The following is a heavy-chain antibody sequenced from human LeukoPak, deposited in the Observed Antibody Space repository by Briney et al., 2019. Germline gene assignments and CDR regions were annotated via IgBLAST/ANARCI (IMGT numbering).Heavy chain of an antibody. CDR3: ARDKIEGPTKLDY. V-gene: IGHV3-23*01. J-gene: IGHJ4*02. D-gene: IGHD1-1*01. CDR1: GFTFSSYP. Sequence: GGSLRLSCAASGFTFSSYPMTWVRQAPGEGLEWVSTISGSGDTSFYADSVKGRFTISRDSSRNTLYLQMNSLRAEDTAVYYCARDKIEGPTKLDYWGQGILVTVSS. CDR2: ISGSGDTS.